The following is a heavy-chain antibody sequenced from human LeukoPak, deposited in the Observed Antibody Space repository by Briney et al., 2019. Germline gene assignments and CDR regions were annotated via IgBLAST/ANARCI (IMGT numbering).Heavy chain of an antibody. CDR2: IDWDDDK. Sequence: ESGPPLLKPTQTLTLTCTFSGFALITSGMCVSGIRQPPGKALDCLALIDWDDDKYYSTSLKTRLTISKDTFKNQVVLTLTNMDPVDTATYYCARISAYGDYYFDYWGQGTLVTVSS. V-gene: IGHV2-70*01. J-gene: IGHJ4*02. D-gene: IGHD4-17*01. CDR3: ARISAYGDYYFDY. CDR1: GFALITSGMC.